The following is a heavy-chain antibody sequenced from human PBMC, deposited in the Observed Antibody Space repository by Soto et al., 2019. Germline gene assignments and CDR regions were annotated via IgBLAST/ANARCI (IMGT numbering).Heavy chain of an antibody. Sequence: PGGSRRLSCAASGFTFSSYAMSWVRQATGKGLEWVAAISGSGGSTYYADSVKGRFTISRDNSKNTLYLQMNSRRAEDTAVYYCAKRVYAMFDYWGQGTLVTVSS. J-gene: IGHJ4*02. D-gene: IGHD2-8*01. CDR1: GFTFSSYA. CDR2: ISGSGGST. CDR3: AKRVYAMFDY. V-gene: IGHV3-23*01.